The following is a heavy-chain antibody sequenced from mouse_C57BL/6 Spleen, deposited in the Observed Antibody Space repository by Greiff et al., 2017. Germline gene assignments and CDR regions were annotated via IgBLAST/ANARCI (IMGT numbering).Heavy chain of an antibody. Sequence: VQLQQSGAELVRPGASVTLSCKASGYTFTDYEMHWVKQTPVHGLEWIGAIDPETGGTAYNQKFKGKAILTADKASSTAYMELRSLTSEDSAVYYCTMMDAMDYWGQGTSVTVSS. D-gene: IGHD2-3*01. J-gene: IGHJ4*01. V-gene: IGHV1-15*01. CDR2: IDPETGGT. CDR3: TMMDAMDY. CDR1: GYTFTDYE.